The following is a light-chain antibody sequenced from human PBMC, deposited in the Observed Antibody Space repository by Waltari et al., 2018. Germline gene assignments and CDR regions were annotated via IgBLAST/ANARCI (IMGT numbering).Light chain of an antibody. Sequence: DIQMTQSPSSLSASIGDIVTISCRATQFVSSYLNWFQQKPGKAPKLLIYATDSLQSGVPSRFSGAGAGTDFTLTISSLQPDDFATYYCQQSYTSPPTFGQGTNVEIK. CDR2: ATD. CDR3: QQSYTSPPT. CDR1: QFVSSY. V-gene: IGKV1-39*01. J-gene: IGKJ1*01.